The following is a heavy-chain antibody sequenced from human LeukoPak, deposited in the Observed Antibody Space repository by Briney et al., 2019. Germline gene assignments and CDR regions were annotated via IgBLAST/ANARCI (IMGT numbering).Heavy chain of an antibody. CDR1: GFTFSSYA. CDR2: ISYDGSNK. CDR3: ARDRAVAGYYYYYGMDV. J-gene: IGHJ6*02. D-gene: IGHD6-19*01. Sequence: GGSLRLSCAASGFTFSSYAMHWVRQAPGKGLEWVAVISYDGSNKYYADSVKGRFTISRDNAKNSLYLQMNSLRAEDTAVYYCARDRAVAGYYYYYGMDVWGQGTTVTVSS. V-gene: IGHV3-30-3*01.